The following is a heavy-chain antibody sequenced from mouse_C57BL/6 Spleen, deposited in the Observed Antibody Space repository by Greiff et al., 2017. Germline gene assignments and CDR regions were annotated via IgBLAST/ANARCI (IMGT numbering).Heavy chain of an antibody. CDR3: ARSHITTVVASDY. V-gene: IGHV1-53*01. CDR1: GYTFTSYW. D-gene: IGHD1-1*01. CDR2: INPSNGGT. J-gene: IGHJ2*01. Sequence: VQLQQPGTELVKPGASVKLSCKASGYTFTSYWMHWVKQRPGQGLEWIGNINPSNGGTNYNEKFKSKATLTVDKSSSTAYMQLSSLTSEDSAVYYCARSHITTVVASDYWGQGTTLTVSS.